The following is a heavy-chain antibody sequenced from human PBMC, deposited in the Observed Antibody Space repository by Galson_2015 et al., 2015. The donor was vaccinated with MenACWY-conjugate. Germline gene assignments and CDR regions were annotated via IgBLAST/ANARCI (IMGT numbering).Heavy chain of an antibody. D-gene: IGHD3-16*01. V-gene: IGHV3-48*02. CDR2: ISLSGSTV. J-gene: IGHJ6*02. Sequence: SLRLSCAASGFNLNFYALNWVRQAPGKGLEWVSFISLSGSTVHYADSVKGRFTISRDHAKKSLYLQMNSLRDGDTAVYFCARRQRIITYAVDGGVDGMDVWGQGTTVIVSS. CDR1: GFNLNFYA. CDR3: ARRQRIITYAVDGGVDGMDV.